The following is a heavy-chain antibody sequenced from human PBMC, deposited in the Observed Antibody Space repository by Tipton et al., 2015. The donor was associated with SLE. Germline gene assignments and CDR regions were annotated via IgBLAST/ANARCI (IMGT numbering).Heavy chain of an antibody. D-gene: IGHD2-2*01. CDR2: IFYSGST. Sequence: TLSLTCTVSGGSISNYYWNWIRQPPGKGLEWIGYIFYSGSTNYSSSLKSRVTISVDTSKNQFSLKLKSVTAADSAVYYCARERDCSGASCYAPDYWGQGTLVTVSS. CDR3: ARERDCSGASCYAPDY. J-gene: IGHJ4*02. V-gene: IGHV4-59*01. CDR1: GGSISNYY.